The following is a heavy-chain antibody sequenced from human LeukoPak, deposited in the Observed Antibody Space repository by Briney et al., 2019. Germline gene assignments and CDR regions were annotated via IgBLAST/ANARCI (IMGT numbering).Heavy chain of an antibody. V-gene: IGHV3-74*01. CDR3: ASEGGHYGGNSAY. J-gene: IGHJ3*01. CDR1: GFTFSSYW. D-gene: IGHD4-23*01. Sequence: GGSLRLSCAASGFTFSSYWMHWVRQAPGKGLVWVSRINTDGSSTSYADSVKGRFTISRDNAKNTLYLQMNSLRAEDTAVYYCASEGGHYGGNSAYWGRGTMVTVSS. CDR2: INTDGSST.